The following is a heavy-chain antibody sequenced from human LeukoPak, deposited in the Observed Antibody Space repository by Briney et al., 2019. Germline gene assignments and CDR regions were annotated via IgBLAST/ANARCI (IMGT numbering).Heavy chain of an antibody. CDR1: GGSISSSSYY. CDR2: IYYSGST. V-gene: IGHV4-39*07. CDR3: ARTYIAAQLDY. D-gene: IGHD6-6*01. Sequence: PSETLSLTCTVSGGSISSSSYYWGWIRQPPGKGLEWIGSIYYSGSTYYNPSLKSQVTISVDTSKNQFSLKLSSVTAADTAVYYCARTYIAAQLDYWGQGTLVTVSS. J-gene: IGHJ4*02.